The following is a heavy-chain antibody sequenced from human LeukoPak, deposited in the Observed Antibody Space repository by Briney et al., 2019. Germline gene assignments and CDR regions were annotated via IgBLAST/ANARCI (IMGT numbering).Heavy chain of an antibody. Sequence: PGGSLRLSCAVSGLTFSSSWMDWVRQAPGKGLEWLGYIYSSGSTNYNPSLNSRVTISVDTSKNQFSLKLSSVTAADTAVYYCARFAYCGGHCWYYFDYWGQGTLVTVSS. V-gene: IGHV4-59*01. CDR2: IYSSGST. CDR3: ARFAYCGGHCWYYFDY. D-gene: IGHD2-21*02. CDR1: GLTFSSSW. J-gene: IGHJ4*02.